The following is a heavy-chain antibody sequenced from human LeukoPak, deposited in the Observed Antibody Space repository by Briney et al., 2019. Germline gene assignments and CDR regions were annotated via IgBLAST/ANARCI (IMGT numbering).Heavy chain of an antibody. CDR2: IRYDGSNK. CDR3: AKDLAAYSGYDPADS. CDR1: GFTFSNYG. D-gene: IGHD5-12*01. Sequence: GGSLRLSCAASGFTFSNYGMHWVRQAPGKGLEWVSFIRYDGSNKYYADSVKGRFTISRDNSKNTLFLQMNSLRTEDTAVYYCAKDLAAYSGYDPADSWGLGTLVTVSS. V-gene: IGHV3-30*02. J-gene: IGHJ4*02.